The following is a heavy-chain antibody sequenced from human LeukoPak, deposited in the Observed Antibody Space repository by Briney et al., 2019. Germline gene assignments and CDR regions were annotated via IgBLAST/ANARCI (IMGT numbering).Heavy chain of an antibody. D-gene: IGHD6-19*01. CDR1: EFIVSSYY. CDR3: AREGYSSGWFRL. CDR2: MLTAGTT. V-gene: IGHV3-53*01. Sequence: GGSLRLSCAASEFIVSSYYMSWVRQAPGKGLEWVSVMLTAGTTYYADSVKGRFTISRDGSKNMVYLQMNSLRAEDTAVYFCAREGYSSGWFRLWGQGTLVTVSS. J-gene: IGHJ1*01.